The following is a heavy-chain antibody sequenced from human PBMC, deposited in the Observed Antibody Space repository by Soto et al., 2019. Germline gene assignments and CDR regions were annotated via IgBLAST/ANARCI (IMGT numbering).Heavy chain of an antibody. J-gene: IGHJ6*02. CDR1: GFTFSSYA. D-gene: IGHD3-9*01. V-gene: IGHV3-30-3*01. CDR2: ISYDGSNK. Sequence: PGGSLRLSCAASGFTFSSYAMHWVRQAPGKGLEWVAVISYDGSNKYYADSVRGRFTISRDNSKNTLYLQMNSLRAEDTAVYYCAKDTIYQPSLILPDYGMDVWGQGTTVTVSS. CDR3: AKDTIYQPSLILPDYGMDV.